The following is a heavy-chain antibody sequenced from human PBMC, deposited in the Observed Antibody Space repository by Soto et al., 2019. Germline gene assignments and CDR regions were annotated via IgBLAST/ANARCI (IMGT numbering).Heavy chain of an antibody. CDR2: ISGSGGST. CDR3: AKDQGRITMVRGSYNWFDP. CDR1: GFTFSSYA. D-gene: IGHD3-10*01. Sequence: GGSLRLSCAASGFTFSSYAMSWVRQAPGKGLEWVSAISGSGGSTYYADSVKGRFTISRDNSKNTLYLQMNSLRAEDTAVHYCAKDQGRITMVRGSYNWFDPWGQGTLVTVSS. V-gene: IGHV3-23*01. J-gene: IGHJ5*02.